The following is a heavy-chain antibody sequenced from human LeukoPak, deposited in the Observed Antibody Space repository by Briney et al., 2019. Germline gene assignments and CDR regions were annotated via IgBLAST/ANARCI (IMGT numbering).Heavy chain of an antibody. V-gene: IGHV3-23*01. CDR3: GKGGAYCSGGSCYVNDY. CDR2: ISGSGGST. Sequence: GGSLRLSCAASGFTFSSYAMSWVRQAPGKGLEWVSAISGSGGSTYYADSVKGRFTISRDNSKNKLYMQMNSLRAEDTAVYYCGKGGAYCSGGSCYVNDYWGQGTLVTVSS. D-gene: IGHD2-15*01. CDR1: GFTFSSYA. J-gene: IGHJ4*02.